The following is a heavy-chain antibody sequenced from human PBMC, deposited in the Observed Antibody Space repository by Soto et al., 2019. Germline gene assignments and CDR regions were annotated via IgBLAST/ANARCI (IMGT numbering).Heavy chain of an antibody. CDR1: GGTFSSYT. D-gene: IGHD6-13*01. J-gene: IGHJ4*02. CDR2: IIPILGIE. V-gene: IGHV1-69*02. Sequence: QVQLVQSGAEVKKPGSSVKVSCKASGGTFSSYTISWVRQAPGQGLEWMGRIIPILGIENYAQKFQGRVTITADKSTSTAYMELSSLRSEDTAVYYCASLPGIAAAGYYFDYWGQGTLVTVSS. CDR3: ASLPGIAAAGYYFDY.